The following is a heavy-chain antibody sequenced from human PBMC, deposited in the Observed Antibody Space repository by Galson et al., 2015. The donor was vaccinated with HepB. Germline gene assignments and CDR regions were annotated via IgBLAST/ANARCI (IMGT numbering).Heavy chain of an antibody. CDR2: IYPRDSDT. CDR1: GSSFISYW. CDR3: ARPMRRVVASETPRSGLDS. D-gene: IGHD2-15*01. Sequence: QSGAEVKKPGDSLKISCQASGSSFISYWIGWVRQTPGKGLEWMGIIYPRDSDTRYSPSFQGQVTISADKSTSTAYLQWNSLKASDTAMYYCARPMRRVVASETPRSGLDSWGQGSLVTGST. V-gene: IGHV5-51*01. J-gene: IGHJ4*02.